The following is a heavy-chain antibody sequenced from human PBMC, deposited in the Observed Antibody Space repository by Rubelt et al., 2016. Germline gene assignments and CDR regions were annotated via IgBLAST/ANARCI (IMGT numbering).Heavy chain of an antibody. CDR1: GYTFTSYG. V-gene: IGHV1-18*01. Sequence: QVQLVQSGAEVKKPGASVKVSCKASGYTFTSYGISWVRQAPGQGLDWMGWIRAYNGKPNYAQKRQGRITMTPGTATSTAYMELRGLRPDETAVYYCVGGEPADYWGQGTLVTVSS. D-gene: IGHD3-10*01. CDR2: IRAYNGKP. J-gene: IGHJ4*02. CDR3: VGGEPADY.